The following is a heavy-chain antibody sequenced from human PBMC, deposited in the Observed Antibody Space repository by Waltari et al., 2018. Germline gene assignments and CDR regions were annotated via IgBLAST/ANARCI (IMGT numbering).Heavy chain of an antibody. J-gene: IGHJ5*02. Sequence: QVQLVQSGAEVKKPGSSVKVSCKASGGTFSSYAISWVRQAPGQGLEWMGGIIPILGTANYARKFQGRVTITADESTSTAYMELSSLRSDDTAVYYCARDRAVAGREGWFDPWGQGTLVTVSS. D-gene: IGHD6-19*01. V-gene: IGHV1-69*13. CDR1: GGTFSSYA. CDR3: ARDRAVAGREGWFDP. CDR2: IIPILGTA.